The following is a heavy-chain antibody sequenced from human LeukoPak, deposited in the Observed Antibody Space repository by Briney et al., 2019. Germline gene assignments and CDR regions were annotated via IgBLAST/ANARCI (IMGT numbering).Heavy chain of an antibody. CDR2: INPSGGST. Sequence: SVNPSCKASGYTLTRYYMHCVRQAASHGLEWWGIINPSGGSTSYAQKFQSRASVTSDTSTSTVYMELSSLRSEDKAVYYCAREEEVGAKFRYDFDIWGQGKMVTVSS. D-gene: IGHD1-26*01. V-gene: IGHV1-46*01. CDR1: GYTLTRYY. CDR3: AREEEVGAKFRYDFDI. J-gene: IGHJ3*02.